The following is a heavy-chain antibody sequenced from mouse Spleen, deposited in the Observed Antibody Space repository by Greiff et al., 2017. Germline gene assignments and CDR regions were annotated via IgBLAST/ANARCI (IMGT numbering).Heavy chain of an antibody. CDR2: IYPGSGST. V-gene: IGHV1-55*01. CDR1: GYTFTRYW. CDR3: ARGRNSLLRLQWYFDV. J-gene: IGHJ1*01. D-gene: IGHD1-2*01. Sequence: VQLQQPGAELVKPGASVKMSCKASGYTFTRYWITWVKQRPGQGLEWIGDIYPGSGSTNYNEKFKSKATLTVDTSSSTAYMQLSSLTSEDSAVYYCARGRNSLLRLQWYFDVWGAGTTVTVSS.